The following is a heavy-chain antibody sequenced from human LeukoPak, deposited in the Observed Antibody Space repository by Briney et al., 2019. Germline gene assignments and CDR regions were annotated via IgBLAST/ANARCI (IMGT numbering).Heavy chain of an antibody. CDR1: GFTFTDYS. Sequence: GGSLTLSCAPSGFTFTDYSMNWVRQAPGKGLEWVAHISTVSTYTHYTDSVKGRFTISRDNRKNLLYLQMSSLGAEDTAVYYCARDGSSFYHYYYMDVWGKGTTVTVSS. CDR2: ISTVSTYT. V-gene: IGHV3-21*01. CDR3: ARDGSSFYHYYYMDV. J-gene: IGHJ6*03. D-gene: IGHD2-2*01.